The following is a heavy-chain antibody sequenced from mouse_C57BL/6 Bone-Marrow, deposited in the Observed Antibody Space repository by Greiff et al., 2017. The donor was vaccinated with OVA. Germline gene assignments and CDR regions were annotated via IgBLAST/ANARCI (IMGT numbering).Heavy chain of an antibody. J-gene: IGHJ1*03. CDR2: ISDGGSYT. D-gene: IGHD1-1*01. CDR3: ARQPITTVVAHWYFDV. Sequence: EVKLMESGGGLVKPGGSLKLSCVASGFTFSSYAMSWVRQTPEKRLEWVATISDGGSYTYYPDNVKGRFTISRDNAKNNLYLQMSHLKSEDTAMYYCARQPITTVVAHWYFDVWGTGTTVTVSS. V-gene: IGHV5-4*03. CDR1: GFTFSSYA.